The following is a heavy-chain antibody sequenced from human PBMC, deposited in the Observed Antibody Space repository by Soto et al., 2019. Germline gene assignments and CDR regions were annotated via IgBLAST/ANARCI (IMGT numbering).Heavy chain of an antibody. CDR2: IWGSSHST. J-gene: IGHJ3*02. D-gene: IGHD4-17*01. CDR1: TFTFSAYA. CDR3: ARDPNGDYIGAFDI. V-gene: IGHV3-23*04. Sequence: VQLVESGGGVVQPGRSLRLSCTTSTFTFSAYAMTWVRQAPGKGLQWVSSIWGSSHSTNYADSVKGRFTISRDNSKNTLFLQVNSLRAEDTATYYCARDPNGDYIGAFDIWGQGIMVTVSS.